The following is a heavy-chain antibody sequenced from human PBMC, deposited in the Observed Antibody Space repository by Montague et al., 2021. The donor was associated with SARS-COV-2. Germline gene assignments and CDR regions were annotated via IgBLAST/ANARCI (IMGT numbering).Heavy chain of an antibody. V-gene: IGHV3-66*03. Sequence: SLRLSWAASGFTVNTVYVTWVRQAPGKGLEWVSVIHNSGDTYYAGSVKGRFTISRDTSRNTLFLQMNSLRADDTAVYYCTREFFYRFDFWGQGTLVTVSS. CDR3: TREFFYRFDF. CDR2: IHNSGDT. J-gene: IGHJ4*02. D-gene: IGHD2/OR15-2a*01. CDR1: GFTVNTVY.